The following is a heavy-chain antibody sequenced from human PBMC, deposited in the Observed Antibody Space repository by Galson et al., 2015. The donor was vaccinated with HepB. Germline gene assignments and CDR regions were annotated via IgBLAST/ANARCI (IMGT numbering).Heavy chain of an antibody. CDR2: FDPEDGET. CDR3: ATESGLVAGTSYPYNWFDP. CDR1: GYTLTELS. V-gene: IGHV1-24*01. Sequence: SVKVSCKVSGYTLTELSMHWVRQAPGKGLEWMGGFDPEDGETIYAQMFQGRVTMTEDTSTDTAYMELSSLRSEDTAVYYCATESGLVAGTSYPYNWFDPWGQGIVVTVSS. D-gene: IGHD6-19*01. J-gene: IGHJ5*02.